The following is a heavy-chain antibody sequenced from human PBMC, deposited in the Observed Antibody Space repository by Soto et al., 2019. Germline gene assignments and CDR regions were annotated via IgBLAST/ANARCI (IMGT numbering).Heavy chain of an antibody. Sequence: QVQLVQSGAEVKKPGSSVKVSCKASGGTFSSYAISWVRQAPGQGLEWMGGIIPIFGTANYAQKFQGRVTMTADESTSTPYMELSSLRSEDTAVYYCASRDSGSFGSYYSYGMDVWGQGTTVTVSS. V-gene: IGHV1-69*12. CDR1: GGTFSSYA. D-gene: IGHD1-26*01. J-gene: IGHJ6*02. CDR3: ASRDSGSFGSYYSYGMDV. CDR2: IIPIFGTA.